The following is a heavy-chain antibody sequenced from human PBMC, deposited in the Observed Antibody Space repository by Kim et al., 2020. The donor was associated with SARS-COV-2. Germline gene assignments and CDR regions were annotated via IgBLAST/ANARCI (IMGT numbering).Heavy chain of an antibody. V-gene: IGHV3-33*01. D-gene: IGHD3-16*01. CDR3: ARDRAMIPFDY. J-gene: IGHJ4*02. CDR2: NK. Sequence: NKSYADAVKGRFTISRDNSKNTLYLQMNSLRAEDTAVYYCARDRAMIPFDYWGQGTLVTVSS.